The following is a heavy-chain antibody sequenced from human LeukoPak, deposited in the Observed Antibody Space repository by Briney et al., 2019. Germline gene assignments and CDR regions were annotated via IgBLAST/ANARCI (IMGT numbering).Heavy chain of an antibody. Sequence: GGSLRLSCAASGFTFSNAWMSWVRQAPGKGLEWVGRIKSKTDGGTTDYAAPVKGRFTISRDDSKNTLYLQMNSLKTEDTAVYYCTTGLYYYDTPRYFQHWGQGTLVTVSS. CDR3: TTGLYYYDTPRYFQH. V-gene: IGHV3-15*01. CDR1: GFTFSNAW. CDR2: IKSKTDGGTT. J-gene: IGHJ1*01. D-gene: IGHD3-22*01.